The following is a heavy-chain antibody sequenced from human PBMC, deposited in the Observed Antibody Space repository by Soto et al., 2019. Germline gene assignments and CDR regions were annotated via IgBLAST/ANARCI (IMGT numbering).Heavy chain of an antibody. D-gene: IGHD6-19*01. CDR2: IYYSGST. J-gene: IGHJ4*02. Sequence: SETLSLTCTVSGGSISSYYWSWIRQPPGKGLEWIGYIYYSGSTNYNPSLKSRVTISVDTSKNQFSLKLSSVTAADTAVYYCARAEAVAGTYFDYWGQGTLVTVSS. CDR3: ARAEAVAGTYFDY. V-gene: IGHV4-59*01. CDR1: GGSISSYY.